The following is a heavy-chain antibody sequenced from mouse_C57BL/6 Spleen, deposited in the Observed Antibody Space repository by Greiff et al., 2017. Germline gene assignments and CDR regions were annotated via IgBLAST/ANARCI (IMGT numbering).Heavy chain of an antibody. Sequence: VQLKESGPGLVKPSQSLSLTCSVTGYSITSGYYWNWIRQFPGNKLEWMGYISYDGSNNYNPSLKNRISITRDTSKNQFFLKLNSVTTEDTATYYCARVRGFAYWGQGTLVTVSA. CDR2: ISYDGSN. CDR1: GYSITSGYY. CDR3: ARVRGFAY. V-gene: IGHV3-6*01. J-gene: IGHJ3*01.